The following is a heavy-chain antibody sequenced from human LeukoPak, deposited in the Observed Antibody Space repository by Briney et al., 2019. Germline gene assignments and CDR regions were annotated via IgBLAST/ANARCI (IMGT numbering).Heavy chain of an antibody. CDR1: GFTFSSYG. Sequence: GGSLRLSCAASGFTFSSYGMHWVRQAPGKGLEWVAFIRYDGSNKYYADSVKGRFTISRDNSQNTLYLQMNSLRDANTAVYYCAKILRRYCSGGSCAPIHYWGQGALVTVSS. J-gene: IGHJ4*02. CDR2: IRYDGSNK. V-gene: IGHV3-30*02. CDR3: AKILRRYCSGGSCAPIHY. D-gene: IGHD2-15*01.